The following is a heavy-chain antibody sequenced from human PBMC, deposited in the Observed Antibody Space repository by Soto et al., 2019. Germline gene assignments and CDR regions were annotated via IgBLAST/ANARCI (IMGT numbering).Heavy chain of an antibody. V-gene: IGHV1-18*04. CDR2: ISAYNGNT. D-gene: IGHD3-22*01. CDR3: ARDSGSYYYDSSGYSPFDY. CDR1: GYTFTSYG. Sequence: QVQLVQSGAEVKKPGASVKVSCKASGYTFTSYGISWVRQAPGQGLEWMGWISAYNGNTNYAQKLQGIVTMTTDTSTSTAYMELRSLRSDDTAVYYCARDSGSYYYDSSGYSPFDYWGQGTLVTVSS. J-gene: IGHJ4*02.